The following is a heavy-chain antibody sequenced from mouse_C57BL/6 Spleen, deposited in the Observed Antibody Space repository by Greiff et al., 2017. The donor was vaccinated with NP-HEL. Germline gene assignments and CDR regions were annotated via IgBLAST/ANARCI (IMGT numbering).Heavy chain of an antibody. D-gene: IGHD1-1*01. CDR3: ARYNYGSIYAMDY. Sequence: EVKLVESGGGLVQPGGSLSLSCAASGFTFTDYYMSWVRQPPGKALEWLGFIRNKANGYTTEYSASVKGRFTISRDNSQSSLYLQMNALRAEDSATYYCARYNYGSIYAMDYWGQGTSVTVSS. V-gene: IGHV7-3*01. CDR2: IRNKANGYTT. J-gene: IGHJ4*01. CDR1: GFTFTDYY.